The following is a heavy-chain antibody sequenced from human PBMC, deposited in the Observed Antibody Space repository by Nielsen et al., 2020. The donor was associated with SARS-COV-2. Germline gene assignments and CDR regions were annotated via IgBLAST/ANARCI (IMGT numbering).Heavy chain of an antibody. D-gene: IGHD5/OR15-5a*01. CDR3: AKELEVCCHYMDV. J-gene: IGHJ6*03. CDR2: ISGSGGRT. V-gene: IGHV3-23*01. CDR1: GFIFSSYA. Sequence: GESLKISCTASGFIFSSYAMSWVRQAPGKGLEWVSAISGSGGRTYYADSVKGRFTISRDKSKNTLYVLMNSLRDEDTAVYFCAKELEVCCHYMDVWGKGTTVTVSS.